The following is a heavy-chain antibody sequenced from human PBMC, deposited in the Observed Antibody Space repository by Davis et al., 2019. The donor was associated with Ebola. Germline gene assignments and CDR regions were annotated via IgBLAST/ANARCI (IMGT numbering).Heavy chain of an antibody. Sequence: AASVKVSCKASGYTFAAHYIHWVRQAPGQGLEWMGRINPNFGGQIYAQKFQDRVTMTRDTSISTAYMELSRLRSDDTAVYYCARDGPDYDFWSGYPPEYFQHWGQGTLVTVSS. D-gene: IGHD3-3*01. J-gene: IGHJ1*01. CDR1: GYTFAAHY. CDR2: INPNFGGQ. CDR3: ARDGPDYDFWSGYPPEYFQH. V-gene: IGHV1-2*06.